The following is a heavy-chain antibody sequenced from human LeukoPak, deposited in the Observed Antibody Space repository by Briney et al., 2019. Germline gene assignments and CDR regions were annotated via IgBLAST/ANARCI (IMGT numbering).Heavy chain of an antibody. J-gene: IGHJ3*02. Sequence: SETLSLTCNVSGGSISSSRYYWGWIRQPPGKGLEWIGSIYYSGSTYYNPSLKSRVTISVDTSKNQFSLKLNSVTAADTAVYYCARVASGGSWMDAFEIWGQGTMVTVSS. V-gene: IGHV4-39*07. CDR2: IYYSGST. CDR1: GGSISSSRYY. CDR3: ARVASGGSWMDAFEI. D-gene: IGHD2-15*01.